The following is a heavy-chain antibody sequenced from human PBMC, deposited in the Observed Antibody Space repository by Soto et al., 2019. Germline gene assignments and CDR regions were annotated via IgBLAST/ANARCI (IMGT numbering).Heavy chain of an antibody. D-gene: IGHD4-17*01. J-gene: IGHJ4*02. CDR3: ARVGDYGDYEFAY. V-gene: IGHV1-69*02. Sequence: QVQLVQSGAEVKKPGSSVKVSCKASGGTFSSYTISWVRQAPGQGLEWMGRIIPILGIANYAQKFQGRVTITADKSTSTAYMELSSLRSEDTAVYYCARVGDYGDYEFAYWGQGTLVTVSS. CDR2: IIPILGIA. CDR1: GGTFSSYT.